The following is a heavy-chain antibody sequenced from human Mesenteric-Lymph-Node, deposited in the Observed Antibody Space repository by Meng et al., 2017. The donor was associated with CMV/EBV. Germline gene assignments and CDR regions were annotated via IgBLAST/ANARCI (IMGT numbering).Heavy chain of an antibody. Sequence: SETLSLTCTVSGDSVTSGHYYWNWIRQPPGKNLEWIGHFYYTGSSTYNPSLKSRVTISVDTSKNQFSLKLSSVTAADTAVYYCARDNVFKDGMDVWGQGTTVTVSS. CDR3: ARDNVFKDGMDV. J-gene: IGHJ6*02. V-gene: IGHV4-61*01. CDR2: FYYTGSS. D-gene: IGHD2-8*01. CDR1: GDSVTSGHYY.